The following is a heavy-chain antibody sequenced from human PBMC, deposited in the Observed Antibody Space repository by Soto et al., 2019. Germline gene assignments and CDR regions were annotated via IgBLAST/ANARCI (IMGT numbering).Heavy chain of an antibody. CDR1: GYTFTSYY. Sequence: DSVQISCKAFGYTFTSYYIHWVRQAPGQGLEWMGIINPSGGSTNYAQKFQGRVAMTRDTSTSTVYMDLSSRRSDDTAMYYCVRGQSVLDLDIGGRGT. J-gene: IGHJ2*01. V-gene: IGHV1-46*01. CDR3: VRGQSVLDLDI. CDR2: INPSGGST.